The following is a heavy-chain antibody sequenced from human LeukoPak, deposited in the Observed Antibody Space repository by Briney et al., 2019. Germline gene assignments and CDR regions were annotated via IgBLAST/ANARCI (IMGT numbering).Heavy chain of an antibody. Sequence: GASVKVSCKASGYTFTSYDINWVRQAPGQGLEWMGWINTNTGNPTYAQGFTGRFVFSLDTSVSTAYLQISSLKAEDTAVYYCARDNCGGDRYGYYYYGMDVWGQGTTVTVSS. CDR3: ARDNCGGDRYGYYYYGMDV. CDR1: GYTFTSYD. D-gene: IGHD2-21*02. V-gene: IGHV7-4-1*02. J-gene: IGHJ6*02. CDR2: INTNTGNP.